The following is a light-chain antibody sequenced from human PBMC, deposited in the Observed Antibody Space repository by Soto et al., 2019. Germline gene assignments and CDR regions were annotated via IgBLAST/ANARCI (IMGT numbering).Light chain of an antibody. CDR3: QHYNSIPYS. J-gene: IGKJ2*03. Sequence: DIQMTQSPSSLSASVGDRVTITCQASQDISKYLNWYQKKPGKAPKLLIYDVSNLVTGVPPRFSGSGSETDFTFTISSLQPEDIATYYCQHYNSIPYSFGQGTKLEIK. CDR2: DVS. CDR1: QDISKY. V-gene: IGKV1-33*01.